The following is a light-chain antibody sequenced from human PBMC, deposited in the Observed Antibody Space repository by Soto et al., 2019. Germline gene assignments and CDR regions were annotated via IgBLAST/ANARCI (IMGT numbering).Light chain of an antibody. Sequence: AIQMTQSPSSLSASVGDRVTITCRASQGIRNDLDWFQQKPGKAPKLLIYAASNLQSGVPARFSGSGSGTDFTLTISSLQPEDSATYYCLQKYFYPFTFGPGTKVDIK. CDR2: AAS. V-gene: IGKV1-6*01. CDR1: QGIRND. J-gene: IGKJ3*01. CDR3: LQKYFYPFT.